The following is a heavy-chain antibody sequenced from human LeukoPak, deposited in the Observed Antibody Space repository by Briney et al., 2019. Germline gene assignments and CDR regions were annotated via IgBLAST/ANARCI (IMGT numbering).Heavy chain of an antibody. CDR2: INHSGST. J-gene: IGHJ4*02. CDR1: GGSFSGYY. D-gene: IGHD4-11*01. V-gene: IGHV4-34*01. Sequence: SETLSLTCAVYGGSFSGYYWSWIRQPPGKGLEWIGEINHSGSTNYNPSLKSRVTISVDTSKNQFSLKLSSVTAADTAVYYCARGDYSNDPPRAYHFDYWGQGTLVTDSS. CDR3: ARGDYSNDPPRAYHFDY.